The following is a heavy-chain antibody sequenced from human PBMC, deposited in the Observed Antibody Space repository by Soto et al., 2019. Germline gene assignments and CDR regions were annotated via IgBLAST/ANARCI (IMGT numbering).Heavy chain of an antibody. D-gene: IGHD5-18*01. CDR1: GGSFSGYY. J-gene: IGHJ5*02. CDR3: ARGRDNVDIARGLVTSFNWFDL. CDR2: INHSGST. V-gene: IGHV4-34*01. Sequence: SETLSLTCAVYGGSFSGYYWSWIRQPPGKGLEWIGEINHSGSTNYNPSLKSRVTISVDTSKNQFSLKLSSVTAADTAVYYCARGRDNVDIARGLVTSFNWFDLWGQGTLVNVGS.